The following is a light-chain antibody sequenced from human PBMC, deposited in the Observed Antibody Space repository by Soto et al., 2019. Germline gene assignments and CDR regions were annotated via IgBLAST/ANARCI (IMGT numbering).Light chain of an antibody. J-gene: IGKJ5*01. CDR3: QEYAGPPPIT. CDR1: QSVRSER. Sequence: EIVLTQSPDTLSLSPGERATLSCRASQSVRSERLAWYQQKRGQAPRLVIFDASFRASGIPERFRGSGSGTDFTLTITRLEPEDFAVYYCQEYAGPPPITFGRGTRLEI. CDR2: DAS. V-gene: IGKV3-20*01.